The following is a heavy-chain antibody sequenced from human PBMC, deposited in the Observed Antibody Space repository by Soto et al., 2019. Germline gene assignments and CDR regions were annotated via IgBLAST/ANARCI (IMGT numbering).Heavy chain of an antibody. CDR3: ARDIFAGYSSGWYDYYYGMDV. V-gene: IGHV3-30-3*01. J-gene: IGHJ6*02. CDR2: ISYDGSNK. Sequence: GGSLRLSCAASGFTFSSYAMHWVRQAPGKGLEWVAVISYDGSNKYYADYVKGRFTISRDNSKNTLYLQMNSLRAEDTAVYYCARDIFAGYSSGWYDYYYGMDVWGQGTKVTVSS. CDR1: GFTFSSYA. D-gene: IGHD6-19*01.